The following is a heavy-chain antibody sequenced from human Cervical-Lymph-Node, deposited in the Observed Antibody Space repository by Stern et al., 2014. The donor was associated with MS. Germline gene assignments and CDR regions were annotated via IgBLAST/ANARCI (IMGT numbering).Heavy chain of an antibody. J-gene: IGHJ3*02. CDR2: IIPIFGTA. CDR1: GGTFSSYA. Sequence: VQLVESGAEVKKPGSSVKVSCKASGGTFSSYAISWVRQAPGQGLEWMGGIIPIFGTANYAQKFQGRVTITADESTSTAYMELSSLRSEDTAVYYCASESYDSSPSRMVAFDIWGQGTMVTVSS. V-gene: IGHV1-69*01. CDR3: ASESYDSSPSRMVAFDI. D-gene: IGHD5-12*01.